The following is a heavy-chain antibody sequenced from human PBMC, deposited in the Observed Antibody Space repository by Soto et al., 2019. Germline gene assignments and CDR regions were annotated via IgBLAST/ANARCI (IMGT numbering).Heavy chain of an antibody. V-gene: IGHV4-59*01. J-gene: IGHJ4*02. CDR3: ARSDGGY. D-gene: IGHD2-21*02. Sequence: QVQLQESGPGLVKPSETLSLTCTVSGGSISSYYWSWIRQPPGKGLEWIGYIYYSGSTNYNPSLKSRVTISVDPSQNQFSPKLSSVTAADTAVYYCARSDGGYWGQGTLVTVSS. CDR2: IYYSGST. CDR1: GGSISSYY.